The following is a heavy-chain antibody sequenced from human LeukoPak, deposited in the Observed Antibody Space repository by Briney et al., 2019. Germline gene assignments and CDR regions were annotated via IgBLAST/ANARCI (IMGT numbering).Heavy chain of an antibody. V-gene: IGHV4-34*01. CDR3: ARGADGYSFDY. D-gene: IGHD5-24*01. J-gene: IGHJ4*02. CDR2: INHSGST. Sequence: SETLSLTCAVYGGSFSGYYWSWIRQPPGKGLEWIGEINHSGSTNYNPSLKSRVTISVDTSKNQSSLKLSSVAAADTAVYYCARGADGYSFDYWGQGTLVTVSS. CDR1: GGSFSGYY.